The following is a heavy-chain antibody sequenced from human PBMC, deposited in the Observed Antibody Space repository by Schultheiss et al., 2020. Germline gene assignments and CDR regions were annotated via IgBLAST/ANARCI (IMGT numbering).Heavy chain of an antibody. CDR2: ISGGGVTK. CDR1: GFSVSAND. CDR3: ARDMYSSGWPLDY. Sequence: GGSLRLSCAASGFSVSANDMNWVRQAPGKGLEWVSAISGGGVTKYYADSVKGRFTISRDNSKNTLYLQMNSLRPEDTAVYYCARDMYSSGWPLDYWGQGSLVTVSS. J-gene: IGHJ4*02. V-gene: IGHV3-53*05. D-gene: IGHD6-19*01.